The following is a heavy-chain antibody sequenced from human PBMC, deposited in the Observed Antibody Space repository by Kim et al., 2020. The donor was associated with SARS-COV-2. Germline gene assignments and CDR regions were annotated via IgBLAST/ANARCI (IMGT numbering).Heavy chain of an antibody. CDR1: GFTFSDYY. Sequence: GGSLRLSCAASGFTFSDYYMSWIRQAPGKGLEWVSYISSSGSTIYYADSVKGRFTISRDNAKNSLYLQMNSLRAEDTAVYYCARDGWHSGSYPTNFDYWGQGTLVTVSS. J-gene: IGHJ4*02. CDR2: ISSSGSTI. CDR3: ARDGWHSGSYPTNFDY. V-gene: IGHV3-11*01. D-gene: IGHD1-26*01.